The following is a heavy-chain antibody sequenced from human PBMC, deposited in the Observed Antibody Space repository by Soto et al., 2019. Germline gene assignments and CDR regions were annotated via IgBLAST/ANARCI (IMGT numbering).Heavy chain of an antibody. Sequence: GGSQRLSCAASGFTFSSYGMHWVRQAPGKGLEWVAVISYDGSNKYYADSVKGRFTISGDNSKNTLYLQMNSLRAEDTAVYYCAKAVGGYDRDGTLGAFYWGQGTLVTVSS. CDR1: GFTFSSYG. CDR3: AKAVGGYDRDGTLGAFY. CDR2: ISYDGSNK. J-gene: IGHJ4*02. D-gene: IGHD5-12*01. V-gene: IGHV3-30*18.